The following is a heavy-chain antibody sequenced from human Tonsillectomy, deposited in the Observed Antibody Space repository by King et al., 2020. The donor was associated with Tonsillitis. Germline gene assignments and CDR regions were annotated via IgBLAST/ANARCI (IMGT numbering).Heavy chain of an antibody. D-gene: IGHD3-16*01. CDR2: ISGSGGST. J-gene: IGHJ4*02. CDR3: AKVGNNNYGANDY. Sequence: VQLVESGGGLVQPGGSLRLSCAASGFTFSSYAMSWVRQAPGKGLEWVSAISGSGGSTDYADTVKGRFTISRDNSKNTLYLQMNSLRAEDTAVYYCAKVGNNNYGANDYWGQGTLVTVSS. V-gene: IGHV3-23*04. CDR1: GFTFSSYA.